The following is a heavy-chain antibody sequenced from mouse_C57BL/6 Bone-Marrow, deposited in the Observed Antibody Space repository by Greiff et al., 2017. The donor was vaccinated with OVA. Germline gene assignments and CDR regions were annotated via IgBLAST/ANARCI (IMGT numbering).Heavy chain of an antibody. D-gene: IGHD1-1*01. J-gene: IGHJ3*01. Sequence: EVKLVESGGGLVQPGGSLSLSCAASGFTFTDYYMSWVRQPPGKALEWLGFIRNKANGYTTEYSASVKGRFTISRDNSQSILYLQMNALRAEDSATYYCARYGYCSPFAYWGQGTLVTVSA. CDR2: IRNKANGYTT. CDR1: GFTFTDYY. CDR3: ARYGYCSPFAY. V-gene: IGHV7-3*01.